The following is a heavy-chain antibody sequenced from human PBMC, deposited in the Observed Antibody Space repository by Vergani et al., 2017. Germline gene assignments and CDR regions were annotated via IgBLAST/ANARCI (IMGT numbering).Heavy chain of an antibody. CDR2: IYSGGNTI. CDR3: AKDFIVVVVAATGWGFDY. J-gene: IGHJ4*02. Sequence: EVQLLESGGDLVQPGGSLRLSCAASGFTFSNYWMHWVRQAPGKGLVWVSRIYSGGNTITYADSVKGRFTISRDNSKNTLYLQMNSLRAEDTAVYYCAKDFIVVVVAATGWGFDYWGQGTLVTVSS. D-gene: IGHD2-15*01. CDR1: GFTFSNYW. V-gene: IGHV3-74*01.